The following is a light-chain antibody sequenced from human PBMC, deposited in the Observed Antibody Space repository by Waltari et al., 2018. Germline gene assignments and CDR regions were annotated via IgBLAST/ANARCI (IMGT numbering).Light chain of an antibody. CDR3: LQYYNTPRT. Sequence: DIVITQSPDSLAVPLGHRATINCKSRQSILYSSNNKKYVGWYQKKPGQPPKLLIFWASTRESGVPYRFSGSGSGTDFTLTISSLQAEDVAVYYCLQYYNTPRTFGGGTRVEIK. V-gene: IGKV4-1*01. J-gene: IGKJ4*01. CDR2: WAS. CDR1: QSILYSSNNKKY.